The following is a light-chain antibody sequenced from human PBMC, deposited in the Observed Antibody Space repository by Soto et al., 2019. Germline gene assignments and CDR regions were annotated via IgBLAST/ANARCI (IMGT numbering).Light chain of an antibody. CDR1: QSISSY. V-gene: IGKV3-11*01. CDR2: DAS. CDR3: QQRSNWPRVT. Sequence: EIVLTQSPATLSLSPGERATLSCRASQSISSYLAWYPQKPGQAPRLLIFDASNSATGIPARFSGSGSGTDCTLTISSLEPEDFAVYYCQQRSNWPRVTFGQGTKLEIK. J-gene: IGKJ2*01.